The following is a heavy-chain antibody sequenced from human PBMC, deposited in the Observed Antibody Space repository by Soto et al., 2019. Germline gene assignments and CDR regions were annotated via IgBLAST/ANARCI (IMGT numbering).Heavy chain of an antibody. CDR3: ARGDGWHDY. CDR2: VFYSGDA. J-gene: IGHJ4*02. V-gene: IGHV4-59*01. CDR1: GTSSSGYY. D-gene: IGHD6-19*01. Sequence: QVQLQESGPGLVKPSETLSLTCSVSGTSSSGYYWTWIRQPPGGGLEWIGYVFYSGDADYNPSLEARVTMSVDTSKNLVSLNLKSVTAADTARYYCARGDGWHDYWGPGSLVTVSS.